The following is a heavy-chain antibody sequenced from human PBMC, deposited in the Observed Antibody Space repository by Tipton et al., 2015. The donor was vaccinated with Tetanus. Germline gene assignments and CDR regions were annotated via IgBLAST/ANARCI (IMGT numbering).Heavy chain of an antibody. D-gene: IGHD6-19*01. CDR1: GFTFNTYG. CDR3: VRDGGSSGWLAY. Sequence: SLRLSCAASGFTFNTYGMNWVRQAPGKGLGWVAVIWYDGSRKYYADSVKGRVTISRDNSKNTLYLQMNGLRVEDTAVYYCVRDGGSSGWLAYWGQGTLVTVSS. J-gene: IGHJ4*02. CDR2: IWYDGSRK. V-gene: IGHV3-33*01.